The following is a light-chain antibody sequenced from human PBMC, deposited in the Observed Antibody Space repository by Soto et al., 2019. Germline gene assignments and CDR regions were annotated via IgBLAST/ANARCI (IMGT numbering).Light chain of an antibody. CDR2: DAS. Sequence: EIVLTQSPGTLSLSPMEIASLSCMGSQSVRNSLLAWYQQKPGQPPRLLIYDASTRATATPERFSGSGSGTDFTLTISRLEPEDFAVYYCQQYDNSPITFGQGTRLEIK. CDR3: QQYDNSPIT. CDR1: QSVRNSL. V-gene: IGKV3-20*01. J-gene: IGKJ5*01.